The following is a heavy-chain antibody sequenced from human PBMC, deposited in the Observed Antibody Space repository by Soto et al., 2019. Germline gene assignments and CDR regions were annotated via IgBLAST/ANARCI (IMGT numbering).Heavy chain of an antibody. J-gene: IGHJ5*02. D-gene: IGHD3-9*01. CDR3: AREILTGYYPAGWFDP. CDR2: IYFRGST. V-gene: IGHV4-39*02. CDR1: GGSISSSTYY. Sequence: PSETLSLTCTVSGGSISSSTYYWGWIRQPPGKGLEWIGSIYFRGSTYYNPSLKSRVTVSVDTSKKQFSLKLTSVTAADTAVYYCAREILTGYYPAGWFDPWGQGTLVTSPQ.